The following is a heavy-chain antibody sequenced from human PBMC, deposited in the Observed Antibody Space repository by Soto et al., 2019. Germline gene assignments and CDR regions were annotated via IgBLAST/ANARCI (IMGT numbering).Heavy chain of an antibody. J-gene: IGHJ6*03. Sequence: SETLPLTCTVSGGSIISGGYYWSWIRQPPGKGLEWIGYIYYSGSTNYNPSLKSRVTISVDTSKNQFSLKLSSVTAADTAVYYCARTPLIGYCSSTSSICGRYYYYYYMDVWGKGTTVTVSS. CDR3: ARTPLIGYCSSTSSICGRYYYYYYMDV. V-gene: IGHV4-61*08. CDR2: IYYSGST. CDR1: GGSIISGGYY. D-gene: IGHD2-2*01.